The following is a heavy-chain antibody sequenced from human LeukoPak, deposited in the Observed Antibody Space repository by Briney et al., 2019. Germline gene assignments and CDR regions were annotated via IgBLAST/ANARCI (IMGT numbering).Heavy chain of an antibody. D-gene: IGHD2-21*02. CDR1: GYTLTELS. J-gene: IGHJ4*02. CDR2: FDPEDGET. Sequence: GASVKVSCKLSGYTLTELSMHWVRQAPGKGLEWMGGFDPEDGETIYAQKFQGRVTMTEDTSTDTAYMELSSLRSEDTAVYYCATGRCGGDCYASDFDYWGQGTLVTVSS. CDR3: ATGRCGGDCYASDFDY. V-gene: IGHV1-24*01.